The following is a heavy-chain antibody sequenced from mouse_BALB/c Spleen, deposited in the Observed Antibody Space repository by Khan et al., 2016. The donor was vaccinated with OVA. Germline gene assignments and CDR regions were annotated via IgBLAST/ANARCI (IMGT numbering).Heavy chain of an antibody. J-gene: IGHJ3*01. Sequence: EVELVESGGGLVKPGGSLKLSCAVSGFTFSTYAMSWVRQTPEKRLEWVATISSDGDYTYYPDNVTGRFTISRDNDKNTLYLKMSSLMSEDTAMYYCARSPYGNFAYWGQGTLVTVSA. CDR1: GFTFSTYA. D-gene: IGHD2-1*01. CDR2: ISSDGDYT. CDR3: ARSPYGNFAY. V-gene: IGHV5-9-3*01.